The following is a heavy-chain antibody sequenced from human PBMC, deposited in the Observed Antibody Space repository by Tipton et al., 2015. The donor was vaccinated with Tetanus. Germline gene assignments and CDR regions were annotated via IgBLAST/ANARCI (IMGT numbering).Heavy chain of an antibody. J-gene: IGHJ4*02. CDR1: GFTFSSYA. CDR2: ISGSGGST. Sequence: SLRLSCAASGFTFSSYAMTWVRQAPGKGLEWVSTISGSGGSTYYADSVKGRFTVSRDNAKNSLYLQMNGLRVEDTAVYYCARDIDVPGTTLYFDYWGQGTLVTVSS. V-gene: IGHV3-23*01. D-gene: IGHD1-1*01. CDR3: ARDIDVPGTTLYFDY.